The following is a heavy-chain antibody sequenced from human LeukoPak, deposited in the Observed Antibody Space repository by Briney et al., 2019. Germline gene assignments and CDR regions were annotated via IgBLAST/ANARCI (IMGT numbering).Heavy chain of an antibody. Sequence: GGSLRLSCEASGVIVSNKYMSWVRQAPGKGLERVSLIYNNGTTYYAASVKGRFTISRDNSKNTLYLQRNTLRAEDTAVYYWARDYDTAAGSLGDYWGQGTLVTVSS. D-gene: IGHD3-10*01. V-gene: IGHV3-53*01. CDR3: ARDYDTAAGSLGDY. CDR2: IYNNGTT. J-gene: IGHJ4*02. CDR1: GVIVSNKY.